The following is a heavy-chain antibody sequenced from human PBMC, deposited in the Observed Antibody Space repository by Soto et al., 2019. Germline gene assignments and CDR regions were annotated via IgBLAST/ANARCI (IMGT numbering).Heavy chain of an antibody. CDR2: ITPIFGTA. V-gene: IGHV1-69*13. CDR1: GGTFSSYA. D-gene: IGHD6-13*01. Sequence: SVKVSCKASGGTFSSYAISWVRQAPGQGLEWMGGITPIFGTANYAQKFQGRVTITADESTSTAYMELSSLRSEDTAVYYCARDTGYSSSWTSFYFDYWGQGTLVTVSS. J-gene: IGHJ4*02. CDR3: ARDTGYSSSWTSFYFDY.